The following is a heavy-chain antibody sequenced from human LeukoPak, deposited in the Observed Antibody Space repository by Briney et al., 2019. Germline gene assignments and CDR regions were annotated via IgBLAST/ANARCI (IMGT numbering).Heavy chain of an antibody. J-gene: IGHJ6*02. V-gene: IGHV4-4*07. CDR1: GGSISSYF. D-gene: IGHD3-10*01. Sequence: SETLSLTCSVSGGSISSYFWSWIRQPAGKGLEWIGRISTRGSTNYNPSLKSRVTMSVDTSKNQFSLKLSSVTAADTAVYYCARLRYYGSGSYSSNYYYGMDVWGQGTTVTVSS. CDR3: ARLRYYGSGSYSSNYYYGMDV. CDR2: ISTRGST.